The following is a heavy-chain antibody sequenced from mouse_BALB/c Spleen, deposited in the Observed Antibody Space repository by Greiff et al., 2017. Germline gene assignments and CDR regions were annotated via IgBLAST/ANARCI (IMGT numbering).Heavy chain of an antibody. Sequence: QVQLKQPGAELVMPGASVKMSCKASGYTFTDYWMHWVKQRPGQGLEWIGAIDTSDSYTSYNQKFKGKATLTVDESSRTAYMQLSSLTSEDSAVYYGARGGWDEGAWFAYWGQGTLVTVSA. CDR1: GYTFTDYW. D-gene: IGHD4-1*01. CDR3: ARGGWDEGAWFAY. J-gene: IGHJ3*01. V-gene: IGHV1-69*01. CDR2: IDTSDSYT.